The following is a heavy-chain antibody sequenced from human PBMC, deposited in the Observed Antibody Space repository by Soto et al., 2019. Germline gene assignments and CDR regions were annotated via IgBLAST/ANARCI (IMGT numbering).Heavy chain of an antibody. CDR3: ARDSPPVDY. CDR1: GYTFSNYG. V-gene: IGHV1-18*01. J-gene: IGHJ4*02. Sequence: QVQLVQSGAEVKKPGASVKVSCKASGYTFSNYGISWVRQAPGQGLEWMGWISAYNGNTKYAQKLQGRVTMTTDTSTRTAYRELRSLRTDDTAVYYCARDSPPVDYWGQGTLVTVSS. CDR2: ISAYNGNT.